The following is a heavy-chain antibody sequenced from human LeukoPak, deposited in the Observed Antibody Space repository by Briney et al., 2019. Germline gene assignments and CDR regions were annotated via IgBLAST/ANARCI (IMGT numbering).Heavy chain of an antibody. CDR3: ARGGYCSSTRCYDVGEGYYYYYSMDV. CDR1: GGSISSYY. V-gene: IGHV4-4*07. Sequence: KPSETLSPTCTVSGGSISSYYLSWIRQPARKGLEWIGRIYTSGSTNYNPSLKSRFTMSVDTSKNQFSLTLRYVTAADTAVYYCARGGYCSSTRCYDVGEGYYYYYSMDVWGKGTTVTVSS. CDR2: IYTSGST. D-gene: IGHD2-2*01. J-gene: IGHJ6*03.